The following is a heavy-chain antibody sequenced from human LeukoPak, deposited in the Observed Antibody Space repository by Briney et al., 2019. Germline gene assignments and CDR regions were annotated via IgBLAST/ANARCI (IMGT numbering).Heavy chain of an antibody. J-gene: IGHJ6*03. CDR1: GFTFSCYA. CDR3: ARGGYNYYYYMDV. V-gene: IGHV3-30-3*01. Sequence: GGSLRLSCAASGFTFSCYAMHWVRQAPGKGLEWVAVISYDGSNKYYADSVKGRFTISRDTSKNTLYLQMNSLRAEDTAVYYCARGGYNYYYYMDVWGKGTTVTVYS. CDR2: ISYDGSNK. D-gene: IGHD5-12*01.